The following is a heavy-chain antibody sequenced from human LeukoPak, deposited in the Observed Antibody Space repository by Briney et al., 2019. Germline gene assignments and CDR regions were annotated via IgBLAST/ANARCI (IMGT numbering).Heavy chain of an antibody. CDR3: AKILRTSSWYRSLDY. J-gene: IGHJ4*02. V-gene: IGHV3-23*01. Sequence: GGSLRLSCAVSGFTFSSYAMTWVRQAPGKGLEWVSAISGSGDNTYSADSVKGRFTISRDNSKNTLYLQMNSLRAEDTAVYYCAKILRTSSWYRSLDYWGQGTLVTVSS. D-gene: IGHD6-13*01. CDR2: ISGSGDNT. CDR1: GFTFSSYA.